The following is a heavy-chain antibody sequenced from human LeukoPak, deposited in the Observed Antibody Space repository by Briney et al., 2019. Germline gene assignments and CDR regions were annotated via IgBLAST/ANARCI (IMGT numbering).Heavy chain of an antibody. D-gene: IGHD4-23*01. CDR3: GRLDYGGHSFFDY. CDR2: IHPGDSDT. V-gene: IGHV5-51*01. J-gene: IGHJ4*02. Sequence: EESLKISCKGSGYSFSSYWIGWVRQMPGKGLECMGIIHPGDSDTRYSPSFQGQVTISADKSISTAYLQWSSLKASDTAMYYCGRLDYGGHSFFDYWGQGTLVTVSS. CDR1: GYSFSSYW.